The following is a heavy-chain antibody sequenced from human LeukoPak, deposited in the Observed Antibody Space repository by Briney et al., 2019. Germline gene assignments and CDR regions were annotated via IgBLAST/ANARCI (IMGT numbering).Heavy chain of an antibody. CDR1: GGSISSYY. V-gene: IGHV4-59*08. Sequence: SETLSLTSTVSGGSISSYYWSWLRQPPGKGLEWSGYIYYSGSTNYNPSLKSRVTISVDTSKNQFTLKLSSVTAADTAVYYCARPNKGYYDSSGYYWDLNWFDHWGQGTLVTVSS. J-gene: IGHJ5*02. D-gene: IGHD3-22*01. CDR3: ARPNKGYYDSSGYYWDLNWFDH. CDR2: IYYSGST.